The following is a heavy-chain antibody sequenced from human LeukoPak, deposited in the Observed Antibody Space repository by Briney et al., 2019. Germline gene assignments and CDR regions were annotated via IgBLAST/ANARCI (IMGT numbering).Heavy chain of an antibody. V-gene: IGHV4-31*03. J-gene: IGHJ4*02. CDR1: GGSISSGGYY. CDR2: IYYSGST. D-gene: IGHD5-24*01. Sequence: RPSETLSLTCTVSGGSISSGGYYWSWLRQHPGKGLQWIGYIYYSGSTYYNPSLKSRLTISVDTSKNQFSLNLSSVTAADTAVYYCARDTSGDGYSFVYWGQGTLVTVSS. CDR3: ARDTSGDGYSFVY.